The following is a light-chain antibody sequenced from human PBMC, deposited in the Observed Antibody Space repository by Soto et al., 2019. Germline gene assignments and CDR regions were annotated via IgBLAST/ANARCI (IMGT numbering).Light chain of an antibody. J-gene: IGKJ1*01. CDR3: QHYNNWPPWT. Sequence: EIVMTQSPATLSVSPGERATLSCRASQSVGSNLAWYQQKPGQAPRLLIYRASTRATGIPARFSGSGSGTEFTLPISSLQSEDFAVYYCQHYNNWPPWTFGQGTKVEIK. CDR2: RAS. CDR1: QSVGSN. V-gene: IGKV3-15*01.